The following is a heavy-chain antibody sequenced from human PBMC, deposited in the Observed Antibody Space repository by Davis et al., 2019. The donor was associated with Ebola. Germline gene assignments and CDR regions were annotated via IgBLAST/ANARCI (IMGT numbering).Heavy chain of an antibody. CDR3: AREHGRNVWSGYNYYGMDV. Sequence: GESLKISCAASGFTFSGSAMHWVRQASGKGLEWVGRIRSKANSYATAYAASVKGRFTISRDDSKNTAYLQMNSLKTEDTAVYYCAREHGRNVWSGYNYYGMDVWGQGTTVTVSS. J-gene: IGHJ6*02. CDR2: IRSKANSYAT. D-gene: IGHD3-3*01. V-gene: IGHV3-73*01. CDR1: GFTFSGSA.